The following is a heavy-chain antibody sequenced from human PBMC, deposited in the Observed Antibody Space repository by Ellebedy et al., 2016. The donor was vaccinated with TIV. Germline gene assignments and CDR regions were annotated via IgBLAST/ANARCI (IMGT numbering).Heavy chain of an antibody. CDR3: ASGDSSGWSIAFEM. V-gene: IGHV3-11*06. Sequence: GESLKISXAASGFTFSNYYMSWFRQAPGKGLEWVSYISDSSSFTSYADSVKGRFSISRDNAKNTLFLQMSSLRAEDTAVYYCASGDSSGWSIAFEMWGQGTMVTVSS. CDR1: GFTFSNYY. D-gene: IGHD6-19*01. J-gene: IGHJ3*02. CDR2: ISDSSSFT.